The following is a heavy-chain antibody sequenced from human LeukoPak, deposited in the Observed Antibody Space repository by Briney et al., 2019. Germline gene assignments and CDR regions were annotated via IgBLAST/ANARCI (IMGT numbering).Heavy chain of an antibody. CDR3: ASGFNWAGSGSYYRMDV. V-gene: IGHV1-69*13. Sequence: GASVKVSCKASGYTFTGYYMHWVRQAPGQGREWMGGIIPIFGTANYAQKFQGRVTITADESTSTAYMELSSLRSEDTAVYYCASGFNWAGSGSYYRMDVWGKGTTVTISS. CDR2: IIPIFGTA. J-gene: IGHJ6*03. D-gene: IGHD3-10*01. CDR1: GYTFTGYY.